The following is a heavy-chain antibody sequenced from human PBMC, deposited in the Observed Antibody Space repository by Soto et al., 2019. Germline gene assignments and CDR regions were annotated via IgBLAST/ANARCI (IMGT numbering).Heavy chain of an antibody. CDR1: GDSVNNYY. CDR3: AKYRRTEAEGFTLDY. CDR2: IYYTGST. Sequence: SETLSLTCTVSGDSVNNYYWSWVRQPPGKRLEWIGCIYYTGSTTYNPSLETRVTMSVDTSKNQFSLKLNSVNAADTAVYYCAKYRRTEAEGFTLDYWGRGTLVTVSS. J-gene: IGHJ4*02. D-gene: IGHD6-13*01. V-gene: IGHV4-59*02.